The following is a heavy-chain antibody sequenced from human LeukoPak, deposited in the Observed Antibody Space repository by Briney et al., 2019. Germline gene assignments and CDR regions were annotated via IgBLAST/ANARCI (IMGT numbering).Heavy chain of an antibody. D-gene: IGHD4-23*01. CDR3: ARDRGYGGNRPETFDI. CDR2: IGYDESKK. CDR1: GFTFNNFG. J-gene: IGHJ3*02. V-gene: IGHV3-30*02. Sequence: GGSLRLSCAASGFTFNNFGMHWVRQAPGKGLEWVAFIGYDESKKYYAESVKGRFTISRDDSKNTLYLQMNSLRAEDTAVYYCARDRGYGGNRPETFDIWGQGTMVTVSS.